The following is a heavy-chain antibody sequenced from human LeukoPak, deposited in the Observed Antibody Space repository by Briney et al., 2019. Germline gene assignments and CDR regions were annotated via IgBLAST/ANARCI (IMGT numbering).Heavy chain of an antibody. D-gene: IGHD4-17*01. J-gene: IGHJ3*01. CDR3: AKDLTGTYAFDF. V-gene: IGHV3-23*01. Sequence: GGSLRLSCAASGFTFSSFAMSWVRQAPGKGLEWVSAISGSGSSTYYADSVKGRFTISRDSSKNTLYLQMNSLRAEDTAIYYCAKDLTGTYAFDFWGQGTMVTASS. CDR2: ISGSGSST. CDR1: GFTFSSFA.